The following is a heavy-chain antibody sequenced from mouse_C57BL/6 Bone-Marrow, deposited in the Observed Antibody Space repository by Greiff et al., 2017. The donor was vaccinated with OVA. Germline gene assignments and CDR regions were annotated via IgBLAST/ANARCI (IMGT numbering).Heavy chain of an antibody. Sequence: VQLQQSGAELVRPGTSVKVSCKASGYAFTNYLIEWVKQRPGQGLEWIGVINPGSGGTNYNEKFKGKATLTADKSSSTAYMQLSSLTSEDSAVYVCARNPCRRARAMDYWGQGTSVTVSS. CDR3: ARNPCRRARAMDY. J-gene: IGHJ4*01. D-gene: IGHD3-1*01. V-gene: IGHV1-54*01. CDR2: INPGSGGT. CDR1: GYAFTNYL.